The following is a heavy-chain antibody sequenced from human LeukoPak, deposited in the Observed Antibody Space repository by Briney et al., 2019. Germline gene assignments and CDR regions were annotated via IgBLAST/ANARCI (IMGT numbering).Heavy chain of an antibody. CDR2: ISIGGDTT. V-gene: IGHV3-23*01. J-gene: IGHJ4*02. CDR3: VKEIRPNDC. CDR1: GFTFSSHG. Sequence: GGSLRLSCAASGFTFSSHGMCWVRQAPGRGLEWVSSISIGGDTTYPDSVKGRFTISRDNSKNTLYLQLDSLRAEDTAIYYCVKEIRPNDCWGQGTLVTVSS. D-gene: IGHD4-17*01.